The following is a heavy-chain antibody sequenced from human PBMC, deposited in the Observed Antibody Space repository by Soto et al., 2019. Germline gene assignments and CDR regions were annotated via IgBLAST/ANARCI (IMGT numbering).Heavy chain of an antibody. Sequence: LGESLKISCKGSGYSFPSYWIVWVRQKPGKGLEWMGIIYPGDSDTRYSPSFQGQVTISADKSISTAYLQWSSLKASDTAMYYCARLRPDTPPYGIDYWGQGTLVTVSS. J-gene: IGHJ4*02. CDR1: GYSFPSYW. V-gene: IGHV5-51*01. D-gene: IGHD5-18*01. CDR2: IYPGDSDT. CDR3: ARLRPDTPPYGIDY.